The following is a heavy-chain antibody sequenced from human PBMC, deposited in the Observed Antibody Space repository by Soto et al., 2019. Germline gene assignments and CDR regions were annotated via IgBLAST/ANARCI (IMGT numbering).Heavy chain of an antibody. CDR2: IIPILGIA. J-gene: IGHJ3*02. D-gene: IGHD2-2*01. V-gene: IGHV1-69*02. Sequence: QVQLVQSGAEVKKPGSSVKFSCQASGGTFSSYTISWVRQAPGQGHEWMGRIIPILGIANYAQKFQGRDTRTADKSTSTAYMELSSLRSEDTAVYYCSSEVESVVVPAARLDIWGQGTMVTVSS. CDR3: SSEVESVVVPAARLDI. CDR1: GGTFSSYT.